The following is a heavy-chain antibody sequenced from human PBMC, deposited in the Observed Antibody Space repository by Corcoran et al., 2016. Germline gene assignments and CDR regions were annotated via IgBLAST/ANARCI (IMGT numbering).Heavy chain of an antibody. CDR3: SSDSSGYYSGYFDY. Sequence: EVQLVESGGGLVQPGGSLRLSCAASGFTFSSYSMNWVRQAPGEGLEWVSYISSSSGTIYYADSVKGRFTISRDNAKNSLYLQMNSLREEDTDVDYCSSDSSGYYSGYFDYWGQGTLVTVSS. D-gene: IGHD3-22*01. V-gene: IGHV3-48*02. CDR2: ISSSSGTI. J-gene: IGHJ4*02. CDR1: GFTFSSYS.